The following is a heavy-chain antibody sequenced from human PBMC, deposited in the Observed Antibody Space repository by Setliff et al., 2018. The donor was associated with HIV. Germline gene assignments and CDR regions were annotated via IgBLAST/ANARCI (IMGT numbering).Heavy chain of an antibody. V-gene: IGHV4-39*01. CDR2: IYYSGAT. J-gene: IGHJ4*02. CDR1: GGSISIHPFY. D-gene: IGHD1-26*01. Sequence: LSLTCTVPGGSISIHPFYWGWIRQPPGKGLEWIGSIYYSGATYYNPSLKSRVTLSVDTSNNQFSLKLSSVTAADTAVYYCARHLPWALPYYFDYWGQGTLVTVSS. CDR3: ARHLPWALPYYFDY.